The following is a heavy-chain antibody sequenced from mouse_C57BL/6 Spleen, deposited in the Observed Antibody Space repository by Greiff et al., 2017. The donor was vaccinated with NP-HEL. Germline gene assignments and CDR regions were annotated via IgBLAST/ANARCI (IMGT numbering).Heavy chain of an antibody. D-gene: IGHD1-1*01. J-gene: IGHJ4*01. V-gene: IGHV1-5*01. CDR3: TRSGITTVVEFTDMDY. Sequence: VQLKQSGTVLARPGASVKMSCKTSGYTFTSYWMHWVKQRPGQGLEWIGAIYPGNSDTSYNQKFKGKAKLTAVTSASTAYMELSSLTNEDSAVYYCTRSGITTVVEFTDMDYWGQGTSVTVSS. CDR2: IYPGNSDT. CDR1: GYTFTSYW.